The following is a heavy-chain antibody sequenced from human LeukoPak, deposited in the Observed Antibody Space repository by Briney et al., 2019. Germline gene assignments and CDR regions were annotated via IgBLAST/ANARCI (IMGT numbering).Heavy chain of an antibody. CDR2: INHSGST. J-gene: IGHJ4*02. Sequence: PSETLSLTCAVYGGSFSGYYWSWIRQPPGKGLEWIGEINHSGSTNYNPSLKSRVTISVDTSKNQFSLKLTSVTAADTAVYYCARGLSVYGSSAAAAGRGYFDYWGQGTLVTVSS. D-gene: IGHD6-13*01. CDR1: GGSFSGYY. V-gene: IGHV4-34*01. CDR3: ARGLSVYGSSAAAAGRGYFDY.